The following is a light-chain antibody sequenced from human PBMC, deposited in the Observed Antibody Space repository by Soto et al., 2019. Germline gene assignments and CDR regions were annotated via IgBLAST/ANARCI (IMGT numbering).Light chain of an antibody. CDR2: DAS. J-gene: IGKJ5*01. Sequence: EVGMTQSPSTLSASPGERFALSCVSSQSVASSVAWYQQRPGQAPRLLIYDASNRATGIPARFSGSGSGTDFTLTISSLEPEDFAVYYCQQRSNWPPITFGQGTRLEI. V-gene: IGKV3-11*01. CDR1: QSVASS. CDR3: QQRSNWPPIT.